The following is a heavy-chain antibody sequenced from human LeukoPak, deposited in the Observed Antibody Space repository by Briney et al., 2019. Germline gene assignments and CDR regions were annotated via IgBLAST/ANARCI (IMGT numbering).Heavy chain of an antibody. V-gene: IGHV3-30-3*01. CDR3: ARDPESSSFFDY. D-gene: IGHD6-6*01. CDR2: ISYDGSNK. J-gene: IGHJ4*02. Sequence: GGSLRLSCAASGFTFSTYAMHWVRQAPGKGLEWVAVISYDGSNKYYADPVKGRFTISRDNSKNTLYLQMNSLRAEDTAVYYCARDPESSSFFDYWGQGTLVTVSS. CDR1: GFTFSTYA.